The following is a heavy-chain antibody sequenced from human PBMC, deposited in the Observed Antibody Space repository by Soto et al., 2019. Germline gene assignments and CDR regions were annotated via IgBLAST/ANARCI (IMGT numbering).Heavy chain of an antibody. J-gene: IGHJ4*02. V-gene: IGHV2-5*02. Sequence: QITLKESGPTLVEPTQTLTLTCTFSGFSISTSGEGVGWVRQPPGKALEWLALIYWDDDKRYSPSLQSRLTITKDPSKNHVVLTMTNRDPVDTATYYCARRIPASGTFEYWGQGTLVTVAS. CDR1: GFSISTSGEG. D-gene: IGHD6-13*01. CDR3: ARRIPASGTFEY. CDR2: IYWDDDK.